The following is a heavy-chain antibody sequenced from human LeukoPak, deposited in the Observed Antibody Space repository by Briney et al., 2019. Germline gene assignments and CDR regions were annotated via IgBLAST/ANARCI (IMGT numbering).Heavy chain of an antibody. CDR2: IKEDGSEK. J-gene: IGHJ6*03. V-gene: IGHV3-7*01. CDR3: ARRPIVATRYYYYYMDV. Sequence: GGSLRLSCAASEFSVGSNYMTWVRQAPGKGLECVANIKEDGSEKYYVDSVKGRFTISRDNAKNSLYLQMNSLRAEDTAVYYCARRPIVATRYYYYYMDVWGKGTTVTISS. CDR1: EFSVGSNY. D-gene: IGHD5-12*01.